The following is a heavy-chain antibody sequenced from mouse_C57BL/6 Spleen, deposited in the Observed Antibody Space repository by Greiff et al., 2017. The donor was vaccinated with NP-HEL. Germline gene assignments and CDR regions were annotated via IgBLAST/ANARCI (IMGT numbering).Heavy chain of an antibody. D-gene: IGHD2-2*01. CDR2: IYPGDGDT. Sequence: VQLQQSGPELVKPGASVKISCKASGYAFSSSWMNWVKQRPGKGLEWIGRIYPGDGDTNYNGKFKGKATLTADKSSSTAYMQLSSLTSEDSAVYFCAREGEGYGPWFAYWGQGTLVTVSA. V-gene: IGHV1-82*01. CDR1: GYAFSSSW. J-gene: IGHJ3*01. CDR3: AREGEGYGPWFAY.